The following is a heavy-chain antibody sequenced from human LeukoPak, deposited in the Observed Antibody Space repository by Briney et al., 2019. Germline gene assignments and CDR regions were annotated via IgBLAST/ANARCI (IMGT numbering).Heavy chain of an antibody. V-gene: IGHV4-34*01. Sequence: ETPSLTCAVYGGSLSANYWSWIRQPPGEGLEWIGEINHTGSTNYNPSLMSGVTITADTSKNNSSLKLSSVPTADTTVFYCSTAKRSYYYYGMDVWGKGTTVTVSS. D-gene: IGHD6-25*01. CDR1: GGSLSANY. J-gene: IGHJ6*04. CDR2: INHTGST. CDR3: STAKRSYYYYGMDV.